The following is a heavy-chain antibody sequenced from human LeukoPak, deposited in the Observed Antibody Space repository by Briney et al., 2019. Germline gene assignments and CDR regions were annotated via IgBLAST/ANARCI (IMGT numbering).Heavy chain of an antibody. D-gene: IGHD3-3*02. Sequence: ASVKVSCKASGYTFSDFYIHWVRQAPGQGLEYVGWITPKSGDTYSPQRFQGRVTMTRDASISTAYMALSSLRSDDTAVYFCARVRLADERAWAYWGQGTLVTVSS. J-gene: IGHJ4*02. CDR3: ARVRLADERAWAY. CDR2: ITPKSGDT. CDR1: GYTFSDFY. V-gene: IGHV1-2*02.